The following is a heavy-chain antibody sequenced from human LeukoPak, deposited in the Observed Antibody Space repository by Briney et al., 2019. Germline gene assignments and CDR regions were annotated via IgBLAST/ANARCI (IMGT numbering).Heavy chain of an antibody. CDR2: INTNTGNA. J-gene: IGHJ4*02. Sequence: ASVKVSCKASGYTFTNYGINWVRQAPGQGLEWMGWINTNTGNATYAQAFTGRFVFSLDTSVSTAFLQTSSLKADDTAVYYCAMEQPHYWGQGTLVTVSS. V-gene: IGHV7-4-1*02. D-gene: IGHD6-13*01. CDR1: GYTFTNYG. CDR3: AMEQPHY.